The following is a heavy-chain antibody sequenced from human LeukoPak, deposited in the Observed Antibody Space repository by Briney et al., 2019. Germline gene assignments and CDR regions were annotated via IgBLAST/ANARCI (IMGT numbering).Heavy chain of an antibody. J-gene: IGHJ4*02. CDR1: GFTFSSYA. Sequence: GGSLRLSCAASGFTFSSYAMSWVRQAPGKGLEWVSLISVSSTYYADSVRGRFTISRDNSKNTLYLQMNSLRAEDTAVYYCASRDYYDSSGSFDYWGQGTLVTVSS. CDR2: ISVSST. CDR3: ASRDYYDSSGSFDY. V-gene: IGHV3-23*01. D-gene: IGHD3-22*01.